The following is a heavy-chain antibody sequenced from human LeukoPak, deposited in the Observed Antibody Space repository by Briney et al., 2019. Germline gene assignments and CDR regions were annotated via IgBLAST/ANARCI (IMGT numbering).Heavy chain of an antibody. J-gene: IGHJ4*02. CDR1: GFTLSSYS. CDR3: ARSEHSSSSFDY. Sequence: MSGGSLRLSCAASGFTLSSYSMNWVRQAPGKWLEWVSYISSSSTHIYYADSVKGRFTIPRDNARNSLYLQMNSLRAEDTAIYYCARSEHSSSSFDYWGQGILVTVSS. CDR2: ISSSSTHI. V-gene: IGHV3-21*01. D-gene: IGHD6-6*01.